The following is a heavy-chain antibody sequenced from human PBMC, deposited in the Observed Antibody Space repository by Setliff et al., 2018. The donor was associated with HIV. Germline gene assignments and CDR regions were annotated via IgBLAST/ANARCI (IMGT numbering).Heavy chain of an antibody. J-gene: IGHJ3*02. CDR1: GYTFTGYY. V-gene: IGHV1-2*02. CDR2: INPKSGAT. D-gene: IGHD1-26*01. CDR3: ARGRHSGTYEAFDI. Sequence: ASVKVSCKAFGYTFTGYYMHWVRQAPGQGLEWMGWINPKSGATNYTQKFQGRVTMTRDTSISTAYMELNSLPSDDTAVYYCARGRHSGTYEAFDIWGPGTMVT.